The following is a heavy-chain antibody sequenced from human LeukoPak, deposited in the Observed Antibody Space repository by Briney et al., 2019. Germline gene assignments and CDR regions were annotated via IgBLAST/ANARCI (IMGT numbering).Heavy chain of an antibody. CDR1: GFTFSSYA. CDR3: ARMYSSSWYENDY. V-gene: IGHV3-23*01. D-gene: IGHD6-13*01. J-gene: IGHJ4*02. Sequence: PGGSLRLSCAASGFTFSSYAMSWVRQAPGKGLEWVSAISGSGGSTYYADSVKGRFTISRDNSKNTLYLQMNSLRAEDTAVYYCARMYSSSWYENDYWGQGTLVTVSS. CDR2: ISGSGGST.